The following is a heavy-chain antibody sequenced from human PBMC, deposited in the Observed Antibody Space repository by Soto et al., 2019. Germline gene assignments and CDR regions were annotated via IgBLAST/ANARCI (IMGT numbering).Heavy chain of an antibody. V-gene: IGHV4-39*01. CDR3: ARLVSLSYYYGMDV. CDR1: GGSISSSIYY. D-gene: IGHD3-10*01. Sequence: SETLSLTCTVSGGSISSSIYYWGWIRHPPGKGLEWIGSIYYSGITYYNPSLKSRVTISVDTSKNQFSLKLSSVTAADTAVYYCARLVSLSYYYGMDVWGQGTTVTVSS. J-gene: IGHJ6*02. CDR2: IYYSGIT.